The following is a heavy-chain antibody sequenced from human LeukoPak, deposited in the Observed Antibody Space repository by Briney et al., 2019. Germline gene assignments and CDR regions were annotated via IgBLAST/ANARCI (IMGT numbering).Heavy chain of an antibody. Sequence: GASVKVSCKASGYTFTSYDINWVRQATGQGLEWMGWMNPNSGNTGYAQKFQGRVTMTRNTSISTAYMELSSLRSEDTAVYYCAREVYLLKDQNWFDPWGQGTLVTVSS. V-gene: IGHV1-8*01. CDR2: MNPNSGNT. CDR1: GYTFTSYD. J-gene: IGHJ5*02. CDR3: AREVYLLKDQNWFDP. D-gene: IGHD2-15*01.